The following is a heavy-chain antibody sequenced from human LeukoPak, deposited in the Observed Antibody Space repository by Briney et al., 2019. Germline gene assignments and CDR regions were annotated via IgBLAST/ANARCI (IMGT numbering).Heavy chain of an antibody. CDR1: LDSTTSNF. CDR2: IHRSGSP. CDR3: AREILGGFNPGAY. D-gene: IGHD1-14*01. Sequence: SETLSLTCTVSLDSTTSNFWSWVREPPGKGLEWIGEIHRSGSPNYNPSLQSRIAISIDRSRNQIVLELSSVTAADTAVYYCAREILGGFNPGAYWGQGTLVTVSS. V-gene: IGHV4-4*02. J-gene: IGHJ4*02.